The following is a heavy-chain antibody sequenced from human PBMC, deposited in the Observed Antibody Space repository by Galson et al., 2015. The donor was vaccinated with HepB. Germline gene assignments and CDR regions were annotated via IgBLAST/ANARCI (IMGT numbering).Heavy chain of an antibody. CDR2: IYHSGGT. CDR3: ARRNDFEI. CDR1: GGSISPYH. Sequence: LSLTCTVSGGSISPYHWSWIRQPPGKGLEWIGNIYHSGGTWYNPSLKSRVTISVDTSKNQLSLNLGSVTAADTAVYYCARRNDFEIWSQGTMVIVSS. V-gene: IGHV4-59*08. J-gene: IGHJ3*02.